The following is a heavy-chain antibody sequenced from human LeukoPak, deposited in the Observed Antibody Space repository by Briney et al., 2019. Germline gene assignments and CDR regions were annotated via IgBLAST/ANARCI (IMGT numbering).Heavy chain of an antibody. J-gene: IGHJ4*02. Sequence: GGSLRLACAASGFTFSDYYMSWIRQAPGKGLEWVSYISSSSSYTNYADSVKGRFTISRDNAKNSLYLQMNSLRAEDTAVYYCARAPGELSYDYWGQGTLVTVSS. V-gene: IGHV3-11*06. CDR3: ARAPGELSYDY. D-gene: IGHD3-16*02. CDR2: ISSSSSYT. CDR1: GFTFSDYY.